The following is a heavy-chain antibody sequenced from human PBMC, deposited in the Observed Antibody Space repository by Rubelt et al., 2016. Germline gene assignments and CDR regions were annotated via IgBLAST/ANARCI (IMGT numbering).Heavy chain of an antibody. J-gene: IGHJ4*02. V-gene: IGHV4-34*01. CDR3: ARGKEGLGVTMMDY. CDR1: GGSFSGYY. CDR2: INHSGST. D-gene: IGHD3-22*01. Sequence: QVQLQQWGAGLLKPSETLSLTCAVYGGSFSGYYWSWIRQPPGKGLEWIGEINHSGSTNYNPSLKSRVTISVDKSKNQFSLKLSSVTAADAAVYYCARGKEGLGVTMMDYWGQGTLVTVSS.